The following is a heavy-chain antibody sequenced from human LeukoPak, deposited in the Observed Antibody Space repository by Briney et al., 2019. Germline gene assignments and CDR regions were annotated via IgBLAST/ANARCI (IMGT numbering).Heavy chain of an antibody. V-gene: IGHV3-30*02. CDR3: AKGGYKYDSSGHNYYDY. D-gene: IGHD3-22*01. CDR2: IRYDGSKK. J-gene: IGHJ4*02. CDR1: GFTFSDYG. Sequence: GGSLRLSCAASGFTFSDYGMHWVRQAPGKGLEWVAFIRYDGSKKYYADSVKGRFTISRDNSKNTLFLQMNTLRAEDTAVCYCAKGGYKYDSSGHNYYDYWGQGTLVTVSS.